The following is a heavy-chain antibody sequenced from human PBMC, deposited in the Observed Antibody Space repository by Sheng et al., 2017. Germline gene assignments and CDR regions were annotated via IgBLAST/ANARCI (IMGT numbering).Heavy chain of an antibody. Sequence: QVQLVESGGGVVQPGRSLRLSCAASGFTFSSYAMHWVRQAPGKGLEWVAVISYDGSNKYYADSVKGRFTISRDHSKNTLYLQMNSLRAEDTAVYYCARDPGGYYFDYWARERWSP. CDR3: ARDPGGYYFDY. J-gene: IGHJ4*02. CDR1: GFTFSSYA. D-gene: IGHD3-16*01. CDR2: ISYDGSNK. V-gene: IGHV3-30*04.